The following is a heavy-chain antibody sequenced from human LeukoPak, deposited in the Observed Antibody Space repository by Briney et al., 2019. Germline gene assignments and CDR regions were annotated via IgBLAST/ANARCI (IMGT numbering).Heavy chain of an antibody. CDR3: AKDLGVVRGYYFDY. D-gene: IGHD3-22*01. Sequence: GGSLRLSCAASGFTFNNYAMGWVRQAQGKGLEWVSSISGSGGPTYYADSVKGRFTISRDNSKNTLYLQMNSLRAEDTAVYYCAKDLGVVRGYYFDYWGQGTLVTVSS. CDR1: GFTFNNYA. V-gene: IGHV3-23*01. CDR2: ISGSGGPT. J-gene: IGHJ4*02.